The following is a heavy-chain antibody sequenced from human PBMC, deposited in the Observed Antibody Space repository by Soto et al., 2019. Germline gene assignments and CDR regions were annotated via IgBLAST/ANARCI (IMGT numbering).Heavy chain of an antibody. CDR1: GFTFSNYA. CDR2: VKHDGGKK. V-gene: IGHV3-7*01. J-gene: IGHJ6*03. Sequence: GGSLRLSCAASGFTFSNYAMSWVRQAPGKGLEWVANVKHDGGKKYYVDSVKGRFTISRDNAKNSLYLQMNSLRAEDTAVYYCAMAYNFYYYMDVWGKGTTVTVSS. CDR3: AMAYNFYYYMDV.